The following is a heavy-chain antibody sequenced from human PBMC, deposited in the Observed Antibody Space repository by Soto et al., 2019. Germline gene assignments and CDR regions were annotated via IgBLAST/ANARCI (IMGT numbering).Heavy chain of an antibody. CDR1: GFTFSNAW. CDR2: IKSKTDGGTT. J-gene: IGHJ4*02. CDR3: TSYQYYYDSSGSRGY. Sequence: GGSLRLSCAASGFTFSNAWMSWVRQAPGKGLEWVGRIKSKTDGGTTDYAAPVKGRFTISRDDSKNTLYLQMNSLKTEDTAVYYCTSYQYYYDSSGSRGYWGQGTLVTVSS. V-gene: IGHV3-15*01. D-gene: IGHD3-22*01.